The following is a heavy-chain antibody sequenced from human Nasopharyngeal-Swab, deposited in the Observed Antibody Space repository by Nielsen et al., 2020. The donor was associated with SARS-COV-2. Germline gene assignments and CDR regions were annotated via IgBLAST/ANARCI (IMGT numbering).Heavy chain of an antibody. V-gene: IGHV3-23*01. D-gene: IGHD4-17*01. CDR1: GFTFSSNA. J-gene: IGHJ4*02. CDR3: AKTDYGDLPYYFDY. Sequence: GESLKIPCAASGFTFSSNAMSWVRQAPGKGLEWVSAISGSGGSTYYADSVKGRFTISRDNSKNTLYLQMNSLRAEDTAVYYCAKTDYGDLPYYFDYWGQGTLVTVSS. CDR2: ISGSGGST.